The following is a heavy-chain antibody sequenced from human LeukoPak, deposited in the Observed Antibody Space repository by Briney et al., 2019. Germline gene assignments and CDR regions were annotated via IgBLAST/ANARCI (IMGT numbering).Heavy chain of an antibody. D-gene: IGHD6-13*01. J-gene: IGHJ4*02. CDR2: ISTTSDYI. Sequence: GSLRLSCAASGFTFSGYSMNWVRQAPGKGLEWVSSISTTSDYIHYADSLKGRVAISRDNAKNSLYLQMNSLRAEDTAVYYCARGGIYSQGFDYWGQGSLVTVSS. CDR1: GFTFSGYS. CDR3: ARGGIYSQGFDY. V-gene: IGHV3-21*01.